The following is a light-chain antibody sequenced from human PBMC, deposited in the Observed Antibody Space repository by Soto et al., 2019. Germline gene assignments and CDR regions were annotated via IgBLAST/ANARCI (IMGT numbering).Light chain of an antibody. CDR2: GNT. CDR3: QSYDSSLSGPSFV. V-gene: IGLV1-40*01. Sequence: QSVLTQPPSVSGAPGQRVTISCTGSSSNIGAGYVVHWYQQLPGTAPKLLIYGNTNRPSGVPDRFSGSKSGTSASLAITGLQAEDEADYYCQSYDSSLSGPSFVFGTGTKLTVL. CDR1: SSNIGAGYV. J-gene: IGLJ1*01.